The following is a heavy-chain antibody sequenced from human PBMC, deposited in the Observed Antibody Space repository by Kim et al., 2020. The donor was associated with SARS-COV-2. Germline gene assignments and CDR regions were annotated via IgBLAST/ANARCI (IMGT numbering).Heavy chain of an antibody. D-gene: IGHD1-26*01. Sequence: NKYHADSVRGRFTITRDNSKNTLYLQRNSLRAEDTAVYYCARAGGSYDYWGQGTLVTVSS. V-gene: IGHV3-30*01. CDR2: NK. J-gene: IGHJ4*02. CDR3: ARAGGSYDY.